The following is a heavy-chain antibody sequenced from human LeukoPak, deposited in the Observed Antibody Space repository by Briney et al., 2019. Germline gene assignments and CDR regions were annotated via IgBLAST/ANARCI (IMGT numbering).Heavy chain of an antibody. V-gene: IGHV3-7*01. D-gene: IGHD3-10*01. J-gene: IGHJ5*02. Sequence: PGGSLRLSCAASEFMFSSYWMSWVRQAPGKGLEWVANIKQDGSERYNVDSVKGRFTISRDNAKNSLYLQMNSLRAEDTAVYYCTRKLIGSSTMVRGVIITPKKNWFDPWGQGTLVTVSS. CDR3: TRKLIGSSTMVRGVIITPKKNWFDP. CDR2: IKQDGSER. CDR1: EFMFSSYW.